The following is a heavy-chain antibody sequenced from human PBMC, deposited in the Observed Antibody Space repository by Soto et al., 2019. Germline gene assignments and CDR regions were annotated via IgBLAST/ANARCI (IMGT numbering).Heavy chain of an antibody. CDR3: AMVNVYVTPSPQDV. Sequence: ASVKVSCKASGYSFTRYGIGWARQAPGQGLEWMGWINAYNGNTNYAQNLQGRLTLTTDTSTTTAYMELRSLRSNNTAIYYCAMVNVYVTPSPQDVWGQGTTVTVSS. J-gene: IGHJ6*01. CDR2: INAYNGNT. CDR1: GYSFTRYG. D-gene: IGHD3-16*01. V-gene: IGHV1-18*01.